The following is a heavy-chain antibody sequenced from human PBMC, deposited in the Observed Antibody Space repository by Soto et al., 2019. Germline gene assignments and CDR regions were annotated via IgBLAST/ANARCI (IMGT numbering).Heavy chain of an antibody. V-gene: IGHV4-31*03. Sequence: SETLSLTCSVSGGSINGGDYYWTWIRQHPGKGLEWIGYISSSGSTSYSPSLKSRLSISVDPSLNRFSLNLTSVTAADTAVYFCARDHRGFGELSGLSIFDFWGQGALVTVSS. CDR3: ARDHRGFGELSGLSIFDF. CDR2: ISSSGST. J-gene: IGHJ4*02. D-gene: IGHD3-10*01. CDR1: GGSINGGDYY.